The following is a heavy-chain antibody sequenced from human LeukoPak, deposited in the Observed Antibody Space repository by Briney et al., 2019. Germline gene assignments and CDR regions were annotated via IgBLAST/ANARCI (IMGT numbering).Heavy chain of an antibody. D-gene: IGHD6-19*01. V-gene: IGHV4-59*12. CDR3: AVMGYSSGWYGDY. CDR1: GGSISKYY. Sequence: KPSETLSLTCTVSGGSISKYYWSWIRQPPGKGPEWIGYIYYTGSTKYNPSLKSRVTIPVDKSKNQFSLKLSSVTAADTAVYYCAVMGYSSGWYGDYWGQGTLVTVSS. CDR2: IYYTGST. J-gene: IGHJ4*02.